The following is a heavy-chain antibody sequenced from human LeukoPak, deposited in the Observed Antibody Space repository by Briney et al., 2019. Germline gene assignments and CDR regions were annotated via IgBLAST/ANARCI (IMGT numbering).Heavy chain of an antibody. V-gene: IGHV3-74*01. Sequence: GGSLRLSCAASGFTFSSYWMHWVRQAPGKGLVWVSRINTDGSSTSYADSVKGRFTISRDNSKNTLYLQMNSLRAEDTAVYYCAKEVFPRVDTAMEAWGQGTLVTVSS. J-gene: IGHJ4*02. CDR2: INTDGSST. CDR3: AKEVFPRVDTAMEA. D-gene: IGHD5-18*01. CDR1: GFTFSSYW.